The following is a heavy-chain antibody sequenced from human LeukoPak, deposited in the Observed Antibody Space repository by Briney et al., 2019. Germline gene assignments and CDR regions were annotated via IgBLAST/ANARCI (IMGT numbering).Heavy chain of an antibody. CDR2: INPSGGST. CDR1: GYTFTSYY. CDR3: ARAQAKYDAFDI. J-gene: IGHJ3*02. Sequence: ASVKVSCKASGYTFTSYYMHWVRQAPGQGLEWMGIINPSGGSTSYAQKFQGRVTMTRDTSTSTVYMELSSLRSEDTAVYYRARAQAKYDAFDIWGQGTMVTVSS. V-gene: IGHV1-46*01.